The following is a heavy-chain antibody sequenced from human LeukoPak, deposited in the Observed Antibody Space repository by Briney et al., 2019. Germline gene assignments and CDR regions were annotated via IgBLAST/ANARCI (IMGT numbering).Heavy chain of an antibody. V-gene: IGHV4-59*12. CDR3: ARDLDSNGWYVTDY. CDR1: GGSIGSYY. CDR2: IYYTGST. J-gene: IGHJ4*02. D-gene: IGHD6-19*01. Sequence: SETLSLTCTVSGGSIGSYYWSWIRQPPGKGLEYIGYIYYTGSTNYNPSLKNRVTISLDTSKNQFSLNLSSMTAADTAVYYCARDLDSNGWYVTDYWGQGTLVTVSS.